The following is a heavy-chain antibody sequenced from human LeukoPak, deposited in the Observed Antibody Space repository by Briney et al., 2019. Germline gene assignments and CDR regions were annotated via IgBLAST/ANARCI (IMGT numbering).Heavy chain of an antibody. V-gene: IGHV1-2*02. Sequence: ASVKVSCKASGYTFTGYYMHWVRQAPGQGLEWMGWINPNSGGTNYAQKFQGRVTMTRDTSISTAYTELSRLRSDDTAVYYCARDDYGDYYYGMDVWGQGTTVTVSS. CDR1: GYTFTGYY. J-gene: IGHJ6*02. CDR3: ARDDYGDYYYGMDV. D-gene: IGHD4-17*01. CDR2: INPNSGGT.